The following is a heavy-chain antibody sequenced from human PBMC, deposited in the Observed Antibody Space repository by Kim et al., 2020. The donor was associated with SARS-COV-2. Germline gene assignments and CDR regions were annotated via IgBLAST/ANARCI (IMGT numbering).Heavy chain of an antibody. V-gene: IGHV4-61*07. Sequence: KSRVTISVDTSKNQFSLKLSSVTAADTAVYYCAGQWLGDLYYYYYYGMDVWGQGTTVTVSS. CDR3: AGQWLGDLYYYYYYGMDV. J-gene: IGHJ6*02. D-gene: IGHD6-19*01.